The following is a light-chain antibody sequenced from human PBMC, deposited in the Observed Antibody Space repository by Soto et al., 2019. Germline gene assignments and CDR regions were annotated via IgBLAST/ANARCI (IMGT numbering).Light chain of an antibody. CDR3: QEYNSYS. V-gene: IGKV1-5*01. Sequence: GDRVIITCRASQSITSWLAWYQQKPGKAPKLLIYDASTLESGVPLRFSGSGSGTAFTLTISSLQPDDFATYYCQEYNSYSFGQGTKVDIK. J-gene: IGKJ1*01. CDR2: DAS. CDR1: QSITSW.